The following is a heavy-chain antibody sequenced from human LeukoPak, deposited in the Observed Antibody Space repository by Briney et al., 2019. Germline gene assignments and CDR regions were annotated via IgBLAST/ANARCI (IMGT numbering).Heavy chain of an antibody. CDR3: AKDPVIYHEGSGWHSFDY. D-gene: IGHD6-19*01. V-gene: IGHV3-23*01. CDR1: GFSFRDYA. Sequence: GGSLRLSCAASGFSFRDYAMSWVRQAPGKGLEWVSLIGGDGGRTYHADSVKGRFTISRDNSKNTLYLQMNSLRAEDTAVYYCAKDPVIYHEGSGWHSFDYWGQGTLVTVSS. CDR2: IGGDGGRT. J-gene: IGHJ4*02.